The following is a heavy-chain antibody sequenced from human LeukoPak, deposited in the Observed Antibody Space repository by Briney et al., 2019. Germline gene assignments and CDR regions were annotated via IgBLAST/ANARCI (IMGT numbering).Heavy chain of an antibody. Sequence: GGSLRLSCAASGFTVSSNYMSWVRQAPGKGLQWVSVMYSGGSTFYADSVKGRFTISRDNSKNTLYLQMNSLRAEDTAVYYCARDLGSSSSYWGQGTMVTVSS. CDR1: GFTVSSNY. CDR3: ARDLGSSSSY. V-gene: IGHV3-53*01. J-gene: IGHJ3*01. CDR2: MYSGGST. D-gene: IGHD6-6*01.